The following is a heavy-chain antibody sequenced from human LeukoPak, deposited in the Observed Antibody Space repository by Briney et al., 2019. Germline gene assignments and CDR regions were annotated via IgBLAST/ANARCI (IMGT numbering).Heavy chain of an antibody. D-gene: IGHD3-16*01. J-gene: IGHJ4*02. CDR3: ARDLLDYPY. V-gene: IGHV3-30-3*01. CDR2: ISYDGNNK. Sequence: GGSLRLSCAASGFTFSSYAMHWVRQAPGKGLEWVAVISYDGNNKYYADSVKGRFIISRDNSKNTLYLQMNSLRAEDTAVYYCARDLLDYPYWGQGTLVTVSS. CDR1: GFTFSSYA.